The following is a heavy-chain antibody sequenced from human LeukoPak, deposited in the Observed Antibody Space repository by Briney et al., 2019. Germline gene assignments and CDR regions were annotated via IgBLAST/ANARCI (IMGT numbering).Heavy chain of an antibody. Sequence: PSETLSLTCTVSGGSISSSSYYWGWIRQPPGKGLEWIGEINHSGSTNYNPSLKSRVTISVDTSKNQFSLKLSSVTAADTAVYYCARRVPYYYGSGSHYGMDVWGQGTTVTVSS. CDR3: ARRVPYYYGSGSHYGMDV. D-gene: IGHD3-10*01. CDR1: GGSISSSSYY. J-gene: IGHJ6*02. CDR2: INHSGST. V-gene: IGHV4-39*07.